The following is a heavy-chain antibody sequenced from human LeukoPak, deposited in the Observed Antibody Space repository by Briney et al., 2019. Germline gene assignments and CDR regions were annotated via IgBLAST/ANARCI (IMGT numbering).Heavy chain of an antibody. CDR3: AKGRTLVGGSTRSYDC. CDR1: GGSISSGSYY. J-gene: IGHJ4*02. Sequence: ETLSLTCTVSGGSISSGSYYWSWVRQAPGKGLEWVSVISGNGGDTFYADSVKGRFTISRDNSKHTLFLQMNSLRDEDTAVYYCAKGRTLVGGSTRSYDCWGQGTLVTVSS. CDR2: ISGNGGDT. D-gene: IGHD1-26*01. V-gene: IGHV3-23*01.